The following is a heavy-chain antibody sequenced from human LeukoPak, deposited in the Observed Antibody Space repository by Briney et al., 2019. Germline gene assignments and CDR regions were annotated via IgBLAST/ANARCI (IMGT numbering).Heavy chain of an antibody. CDR2: ISAYNGHT. CDR3: ARAVRSFYSGSYYPDY. D-gene: IGHD3-10*01. CDR1: GYTFTNYG. Sequence: ASVKVSCKASGYTFTNYGISWVRQAPGQGLEWMGWISAYNGHTKYAQKVQGRVTMTRDTSTSTAYMELGSLRSDDTAVYYCARAVRSFYSGSYYPDYWGQGTLVTVSS. V-gene: IGHV1-18*01. J-gene: IGHJ4*02.